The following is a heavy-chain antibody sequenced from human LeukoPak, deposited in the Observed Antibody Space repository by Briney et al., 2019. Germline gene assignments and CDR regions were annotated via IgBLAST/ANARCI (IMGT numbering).Heavy chain of an antibody. CDR2: ISAGNGNT. CDR1: GYSFTDYG. V-gene: IGHV1-3*01. Sequence: GASVKVSCKASGYSFTDYGVHWVRQAPGQRREWLGWISAGNGNTKYSQKLQGRVTITRDTSASTDYMELRGLRSEDTAVYYCARMEWNDFGDYYYYGMDVWGKGTTVTVSS. CDR3: ARMEWNDFGDYYYYGMDV. J-gene: IGHJ6*04. D-gene: IGHD1-1*01.